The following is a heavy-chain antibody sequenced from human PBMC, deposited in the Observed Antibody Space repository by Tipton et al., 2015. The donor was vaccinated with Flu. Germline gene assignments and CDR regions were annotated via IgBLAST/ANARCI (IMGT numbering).Heavy chain of an antibody. CDR1: GFLFNKAW. CDR3: TTGKRF. D-gene: IGHD3-3*01. J-gene: IGHJ4*02. V-gene: IGHV3-15*01. Sequence: GSLRLSCAASGFLFNKAWMSWVRQAPGKGLEWVGRVKSKTDGGTSDYGASVRGRFIISRDDSENTVFLQMNSLKVEDTAVYYCTTGKRFWGQGTLVTVSS. CDR2: VKSKTDGGTS.